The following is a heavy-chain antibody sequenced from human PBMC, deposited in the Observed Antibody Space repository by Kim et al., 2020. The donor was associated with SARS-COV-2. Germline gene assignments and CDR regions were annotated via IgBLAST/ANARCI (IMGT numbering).Heavy chain of an antibody. Sequence: GGSLRLSCAASGFTFSSYGMHWVRQAPGKGLEWVAVISYDGSNKYYADSVKGRFTNSRDNSKNTLYLQMNSLRAEDTAVYYCAKDSADSSSSLFYWGQGTLVTVSS. V-gene: IGHV3-30*18. J-gene: IGHJ4*02. CDR3: AKDSADSSSSLFY. CDR2: ISYDGSNK. CDR1: GFTFSSYG. D-gene: IGHD6-6*01.